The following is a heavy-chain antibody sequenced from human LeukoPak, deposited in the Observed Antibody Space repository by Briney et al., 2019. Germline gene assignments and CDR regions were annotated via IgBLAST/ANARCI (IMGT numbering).Heavy chain of an antibody. CDR3: VKSVISAGQFDY. D-gene: IGHD6-13*01. J-gene: IGHJ4*02. Sequence: GGSLRLSCAASRFTFSSYGMHWVRQAPGKGLEWVAVVSYDGSSKYYADSVKGRFTISRDNSENTLDLQMNSLRVEDTAVYYCVKSVISAGQFDYWGQGTLVTVSS. V-gene: IGHV3-30*18. CDR2: VSYDGSSK. CDR1: RFTFSSYG.